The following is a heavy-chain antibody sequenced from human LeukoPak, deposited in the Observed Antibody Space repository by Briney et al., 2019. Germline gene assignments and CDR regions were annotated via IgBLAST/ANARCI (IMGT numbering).Heavy chain of an antibody. CDR2: INHSGST. D-gene: IGHD3-10*01. V-gene: IGHV4-34*01. Sequence: SETLSLTCAVYGGSFSGYYWSWIRQPPGKGLEWIGEINHSGSTNYNPSLKSRVTISVDTSKNQFSLKLSSVTAADTAVYYCARGGRITRAFDYWGQGTLVTVSS. CDR1: GGSFSGYY. CDR3: ARGGRITRAFDY. J-gene: IGHJ4*02.